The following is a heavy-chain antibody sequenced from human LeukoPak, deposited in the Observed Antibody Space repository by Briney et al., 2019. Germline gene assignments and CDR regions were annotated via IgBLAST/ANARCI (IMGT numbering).Heavy chain of an antibody. CDR2: IYYTGRT. J-gene: IGHJ4*02. CDR1: GGSISISSYY. CDR3: ARHLRWRTSFSPFDY. V-gene: IGHV4-39*01. Sequence: SETLSLTCTVSGGSISISSYYWGWIRQPPGKGLEWIGSIYYTGRTYYNPSLKSRVSISVDTSKNQLSLKLSSVTAADTAVYYCARHLRWRTSFSPFDYWGQGTLVTVSS. D-gene: IGHD3/OR15-3a*01.